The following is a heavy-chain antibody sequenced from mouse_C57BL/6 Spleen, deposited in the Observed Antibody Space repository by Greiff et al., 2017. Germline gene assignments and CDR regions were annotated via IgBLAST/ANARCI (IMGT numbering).Heavy chain of an antibody. Sequence: EVQVVESGGGLVKPGGSLKLSCAASGFTFSDYGVHWVRQAPEKGLEWVAYISSVSSTIYYADTVKGRFTISRDNAKNTLFLQMTSLRSEDTAMYYCARNYYEHWGQGTTLTVSS. CDR2: ISSVSSTI. D-gene: IGHD1-1*01. CDR1: GFTFSDYG. CDR3: ARNYYEH. V-gene: IGHV5-17*01. J-gene: IGHJ2*01.